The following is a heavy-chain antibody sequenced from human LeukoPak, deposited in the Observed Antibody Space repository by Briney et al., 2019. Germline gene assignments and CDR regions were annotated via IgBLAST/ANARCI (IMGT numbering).Heavy chain of an antibody. Sequence: SETLSLTCTVSGYSISSGYYWGWIRQPPGKGLEWIGSIYHSGSTYYNPSLKSRVTISVDPSKNQFSLKLSSVTAADTAVYYCATEGYCSSTSCFDYWGQGTLVTVSS. CDR3: ATEGYCSSTSCFDY. CDR1: GYSISSGYY. J-gene: IGHJ4*02. CDR2: IYHSGST. V-gene: IGHV4-38-2*02. D-gene: IGHD2-2*01.